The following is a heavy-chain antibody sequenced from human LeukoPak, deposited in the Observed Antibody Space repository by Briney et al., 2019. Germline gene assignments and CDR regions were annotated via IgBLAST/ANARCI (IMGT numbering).Heavy chain of an antibody. CDR2: IYSGGAT. J-gene: IGHJ4*02. D-gene: IGHD3-10*01. Sequence: PGGSLRLSCAASGFTVSNKYMTWVRQAPGKGLEWVSVIYSGGATYYADSVKGRFTISRDNSKNTLYLQMNSLRAEDTAAYYCAREASGSPPYYFDYWGQGTLVTVSS. V-gene: IGHV3-53*01. CDR1: GFTVSNKY. CDR3: AREASGSPPYYFDY.